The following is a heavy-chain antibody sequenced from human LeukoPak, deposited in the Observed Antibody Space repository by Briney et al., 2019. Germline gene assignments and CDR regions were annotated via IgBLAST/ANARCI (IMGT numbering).Heavy chain of an antibody. V-gene: IGHV1-3*01. CDR3: ANNYYDSSGYYRPWYYYGMDV. J-gene: IGHJ6*02. CDR1: GYTFTSYA. CDR2: INAGNGNT. D-gene: IGHD3-22*01. Sequence: ASVKVSCKASGYTFTSYAMHWVRQAPGQRLEWMGWINAGNGNTKYSQKFQGRVTITRDTSASTAYMELSSLRSEDTAVYYCANNYYDSSGYYRPWYYYGMDVWGQGTTVTVSS.